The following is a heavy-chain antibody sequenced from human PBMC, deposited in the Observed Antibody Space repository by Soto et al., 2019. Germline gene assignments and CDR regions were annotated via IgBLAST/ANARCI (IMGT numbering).Heavy chain of an antibody. CDR2: IYHSGST. Sequence: QLQLQESGSGLVKPSQTLSLTCAVSGGSISSGGYSWSWIRQPPGKGLEWIGYIYHSGSTYYNPSLKSRVTISVDRSKNQFSLKLSSVTAADTAVYHCARDGGDGYNWAFDYWGQGTLVTVSS. V-gene: IGHV4-30-2*01. CDR1: GGSISSGGYS. J-gene: IGHJ4*02. CDR3: ARDGGDGYNWAFDY. D-gene: IGHD2-21*01.